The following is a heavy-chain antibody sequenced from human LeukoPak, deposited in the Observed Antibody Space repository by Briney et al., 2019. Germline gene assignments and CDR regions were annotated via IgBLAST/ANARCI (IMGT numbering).Heavy chain of an antibody. Sequence: GGSLRLSCVVSGFTLSDYPMTWVRQAPGKGLEWVSLISTSGDTYYADSVKGRFTISRDNSKNTLFVQMSSLRAEDTAIYYCAIDLDSSGRYGDNWLDPWGQGTLVTVSS. CDR1: GFTLSDYP. J-gene: IGHJ5*02. V-gene: IGHV3-23*01. CDR3: AIDLDSSGRYGDNWLDP. CDR2: ISTSGDT. D-gene: IGHD6-19*01.